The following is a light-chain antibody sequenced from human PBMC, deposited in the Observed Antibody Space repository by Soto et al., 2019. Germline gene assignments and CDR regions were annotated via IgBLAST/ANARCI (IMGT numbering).Light chain of an antibody. V-gene: IGLV2-8*01. CDR3: SSYTTISTYV. Sequence: QSVLTQPPSASGSPGQSVTISCTGTSSDVGGHDLVSWYQQHPGKAPTLIIYEVTKRPSGVPDRFSGSKSVNSASLTVSGLQAEDEADYYCSSYTTISTYVFGTGTKVTVL. CDR2: EVT. CDR1: SSDVGGHDL. J-gene: IGLJ1*01.